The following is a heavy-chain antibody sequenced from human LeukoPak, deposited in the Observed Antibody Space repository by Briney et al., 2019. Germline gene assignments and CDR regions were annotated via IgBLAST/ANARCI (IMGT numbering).Heavy chain of an antibody. D-gene: IGHD3-10*01. V-gene: IGHV3-23*01. CDR3: ASARTTNFYGSSLDY. J-gene: IGHJ4*02. CDR1: GFTFSSYA. Sequence: GGSLRLSCAASGFTFSSYAMSWVRQAPGKGLEWVSAISGSGGSTYFADSVKGRFTISRDNSKNTLYLQMNSLRAEDTAVYYCASARTTNFYGSSLDYWGQGTLVTVSS. CDR2: ISGSGGST.